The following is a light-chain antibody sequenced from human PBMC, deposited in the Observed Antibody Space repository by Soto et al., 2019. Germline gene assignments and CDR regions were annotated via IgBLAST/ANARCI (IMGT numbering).Light chain of an antibody. J-gene: IGKJ3*01. CDR1: QSVSSD. CDR3: QQYNDWPL. CDR2: GAS. V-gene: IGKV3-15*01. Sequence: IVMTQSPATLSVSPGERATLSCRASQSVSSDLAWYQQKPGQAPRLLIYGASTRATGIPARFSGSGSGTEFTLTITSLQSEDFAVYYCQQYNDWPLFGPGTKVDI.